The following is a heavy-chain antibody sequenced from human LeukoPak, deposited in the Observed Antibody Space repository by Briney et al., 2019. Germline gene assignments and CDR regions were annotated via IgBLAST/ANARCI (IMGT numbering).Heavy chain of an antibody. D-gene: IGHD3-10*01. J-gene: IGHJ4*02. Sequence: GESLKISCKGSGYTFTNSWIGWVRQMPGKGLEWMGIIYPGDSSTTYSPSFQGQVSFSVGKSISTAYVHWSSLKASDTAIYYCARLKVAYGSANYYNGFFDYWGQGILVTVSS. V-gene: IGHV5-51*01. CDR3: ARLKVAYGSANYYNGFFDY. CDR2: IYPGDSST. CDR1: GYTFTNSW.